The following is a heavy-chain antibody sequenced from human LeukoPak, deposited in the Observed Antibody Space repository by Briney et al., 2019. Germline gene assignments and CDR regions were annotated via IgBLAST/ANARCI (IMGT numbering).Heavy chain of an antibody. Sequence: PSETLSLTCTVSGGSLRSYYWRWIRQPPGKGLAGIGYIYYSGSTNYNPSLTSRVTISVDTSKIQMSRKLSSVTAADSAVYYWARTDHLDGFDRWGQGTLVTVSS. V-gene: IGHV4-59*01. D-gene: IGHD3/OR15-3a*01. J-gene: IGHJ5*02. CDR3: ARTDHLDGFDR. CDR2: IYYSGST. CDR1: GGSLRSYY.